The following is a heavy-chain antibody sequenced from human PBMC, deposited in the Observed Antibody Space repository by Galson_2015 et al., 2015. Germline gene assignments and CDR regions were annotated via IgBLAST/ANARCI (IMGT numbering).Heavy chain of an antibody. D-gene: IGHD6-6*01. CDR1: GFTFSDYY. CDR2: ISSSSSDT. CDR3: ARDVSSPTRGYYYYMDV. J-gene: IGHJ6*03. V-gene: IGHV3-11*06. Sequence: SLRLSCAASGFTFSDYYMSWIRQAPGKGLEWVSYISSSSSDTNYADSVKGRFTISRDNAKFSLYLQMDSLRAEDTAVYYCARDVSSPTRGYYYYMDVWGKGTTVTVSS.